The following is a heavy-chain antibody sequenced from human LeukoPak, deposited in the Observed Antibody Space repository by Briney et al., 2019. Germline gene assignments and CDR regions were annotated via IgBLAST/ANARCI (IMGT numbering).Heavy chain of an antibody. V-gene: IGHV3-23*01. CDR1: GLTFSSSA. J-gene: IGHJ4*02. CDR3: AKGGRGDIHKRDYFDS. CDR2: ISGSSDST. D-gene: IGHD2-15*01. Sequence: PGGSLRLSCTSSGLTFSSSAMSWVRQAQGRGLEWVSAISGSSDSTYHADSVKGRFTISRDTSTNTLYLQMNALRADDTAVYYCAKGGRGDIHKRDYFDSWGQGTLVTVSS.